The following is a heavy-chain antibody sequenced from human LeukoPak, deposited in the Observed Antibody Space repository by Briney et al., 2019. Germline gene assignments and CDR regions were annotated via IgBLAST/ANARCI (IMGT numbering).Heavy chain of an antibody. J-gene: IGHJ4*02. CDR2: IYYSGST. Sequence: SETLSLTCTVSGGSISSYYWSWIRQPPGKGLEWIGYIYYSGSTNYNPSLKSRVTISVDMSKNQFSLKLSSVTAADTAVYYCARALGRSALDYWGQGTLVTVSS. D-gene: IGHD1-26*01. CDR1: GGSISSYY. CDR3: ARALGRSALDY. V-gene: IGHV4-59*01.